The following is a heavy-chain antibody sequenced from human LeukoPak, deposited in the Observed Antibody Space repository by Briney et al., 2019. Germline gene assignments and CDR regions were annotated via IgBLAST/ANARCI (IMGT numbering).Heavy chain of an antibody. CDR2: INPNSGGT. V-gene: IGHV1-2*02. Sequence: ASVKVSCKASGYTFTGYYMHWVRQAPGQGLEWMGWINPNSGGTNYAQKFQGRVTMTRDTSISTAYMELSRLRSDDTAVYYCARDSAYCSSTSCYPNYDAFDIWGQGTMVTVSS. CDR3: ARDSAYCSSTSCYPNYDAFDI. D-gene: IGHD2-2*01. J-gene: IGHJ3*02. CDR1: GYTFTGYY.